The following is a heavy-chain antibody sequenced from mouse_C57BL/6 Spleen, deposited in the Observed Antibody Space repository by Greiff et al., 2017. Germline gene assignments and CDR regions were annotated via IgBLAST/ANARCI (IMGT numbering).Heavy chain of an antibody. J-gene: IGHJ4*01. D-gene: IGHD1-1*01. Sequence: VKLVESGPGLVAPSQCLSITCTVSGFSLTSYAISWVRQPPGKGLEWLGVIWTGGGTNYNSALKSRLSISKDNSKSQVFLKMNSLQTDDTAKYYCARTLSYGSSYDYAMDYWGQGTSVTVSS. CDR3: ARTLSYGSSYDYAMDY. CDR1: GFSLTSYA. V-gene: IGHV2-9-1*01. CDR2: IWTGGGT.